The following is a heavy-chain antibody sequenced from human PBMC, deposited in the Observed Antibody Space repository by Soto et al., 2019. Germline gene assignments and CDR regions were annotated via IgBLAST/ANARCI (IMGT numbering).Heavy chain of an antibody. CDR1: GGTFSSYA. J-gene: IGHJ3*02. Sequence: QVQLVQSGAEVMKPGSSVKVSCKASGGTFSSYAISWVRQAPGQGLEWMGGIIPIFGTANYAQKFQGRVTITADESTSTDYMELSSLRSEDTAVYYCARDRITRSSGAFDIWGQGTLVTVSS. D-gene: IGHD3-22*01. CDR3: ARDRITRSSGAFDI. V-gene: IGHV1-69*01. CDR2: IIPIFGTA.